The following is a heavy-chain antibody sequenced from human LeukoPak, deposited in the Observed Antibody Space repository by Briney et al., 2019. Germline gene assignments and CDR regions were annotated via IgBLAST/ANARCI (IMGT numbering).Heavy chain of an antibody. CDR3: ATFRFLGT. CDR1: GFTFSSYA. V-gene: IGHV3-30-3*01. J-gene: IGHJ3*01. Sequence: GGSLRLSCAASGFTFSSYAMHWVRQAPGKGLEWVAVISYDGSNKYYADSVKGRFTISRDNSKNTLYLQMNSLRAEDTAIYYCATFRFLGTWGQGTMVTVSP. D-gene: IGHD3-3*01. CDR2: ISYDGSNK.